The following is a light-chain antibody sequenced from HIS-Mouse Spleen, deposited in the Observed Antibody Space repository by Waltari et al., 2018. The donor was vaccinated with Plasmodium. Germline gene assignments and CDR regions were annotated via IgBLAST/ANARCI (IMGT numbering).Light chain of an antibody. CDR1: SSDVGGYNS. CDR3: CSYAGSYTWV. V-gene: IGLV2-11*01. Sequence: QSALTQPRSVSGSPGQSVTISCTGTSSDVGGYNSVSWYQQHPGKAPKLLIYDLSKRPSGVPDRFSGSKSGNTASRTISGLQAEDEADYYCCSYAGSYTWVFGGGTKLTVL. CDR2: DLS. J-gene: IGLJ3*02.